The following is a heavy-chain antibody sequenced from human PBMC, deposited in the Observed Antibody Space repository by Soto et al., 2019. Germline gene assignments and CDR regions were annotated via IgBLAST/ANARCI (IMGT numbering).Heavy chain of an antibody. CDR3: ARLSTYDSSGYYLFDASGSAFDI. D-gene: IGHD3-22*01. CDR2: IYPGDSDT. CDR1: GYSFTSYW. V-gene: IGHV5-51*01. J-gene: IGHJ3*02. Sequence: PGESLKISCKGSGYSFTSYWIGWVRQMPGKGLEWMGIIYPGDSDTRYSPSFQGQVTISADKSISTAYLQWSSLKASDTAMYYCARLSTYDSSGYYLFDASGSAFDIWGQGTMVT.